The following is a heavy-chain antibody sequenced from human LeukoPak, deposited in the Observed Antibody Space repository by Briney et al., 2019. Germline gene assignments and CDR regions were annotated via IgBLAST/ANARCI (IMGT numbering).Heavy chain of an antibody. CDR1: GGSISSYY. CDR2: IYYSGST. D-gene: IGHD5-24*01. Sequence: SETLSLTCTVFGGSISSYYWSWIRQPPGKGLEWIGYIYYSGSTNYNPSLKSRVTISVDTSKNQFSLKLSSVTAADTAVYYCARGGDGYNPGLFDYWGQGTLVTVSS. J-gene: IGHJ4*02. V-gene: IGHV4-59*01. CDR3: ARGGDGYNPGLFDY.